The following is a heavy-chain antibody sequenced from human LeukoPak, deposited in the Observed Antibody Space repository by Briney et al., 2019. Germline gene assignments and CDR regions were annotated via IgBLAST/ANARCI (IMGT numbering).Heavy chain of an antibody. V-gene: IGHV3-66*01. CDR2: LYSGGTT. CDR3: TRDRSSMVRGNYFDY. CDR1: GFTVSTNH. D-gene: IGHD3-10*01. J-gene: IGHJ4*02. Sequence: GGSLRLSCAASGFTVSTNHVSWVRQAPGKGLQWVSGLYSGGTTSYADSVKGRFTISRDDSKNTLILQMDSLRAEDTAVYYCTRDRSSMVRGNYFDYWGQGTLVTVSS.